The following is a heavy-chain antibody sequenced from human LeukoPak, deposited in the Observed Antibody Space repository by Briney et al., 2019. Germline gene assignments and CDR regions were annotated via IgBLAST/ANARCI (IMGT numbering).Heavy chain of an antibody. Sequence: PGGSLRLSCAASGLTFSDYYMSWIRQAPGKGLEWVSYISSSGSTIYYADSVKGRFTISRDNAKNSLYLQMNSLRAEDTAVYYCARDTRQWLVMGYFDYWGQGTLVTVSS. D-gene: IGHD6-19*01. J-gene: IGHJ4*02. CDR1: GLTFSDYY. V-gene: IGHV3-11*04. CDR2: ISSSGSTI. CDR3: ARDTRQWLVMGYFDY.